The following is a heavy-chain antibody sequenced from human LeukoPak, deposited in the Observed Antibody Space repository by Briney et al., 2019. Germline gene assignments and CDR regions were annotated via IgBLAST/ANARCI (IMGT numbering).Heavy chain of an antibody. CDR2: IVVGSGNT. V-gene: IGHV1-58*01. CDR3: ASLSIVVVNHDAFDI. CDR1: GFTFTSSA. Sequence: LVKVSCKASGFTFTSSAVQWVRQARGQRLEWIGWIVVGSGNTNYAQKFQERVTITRDMSTSTAYMELSSLRSEDTAVYYCASLSIVVVNHDAFDIWGQGTMVTVSS. D-gene: IGHD3-22*01. J-gene: IGHJ3*02.